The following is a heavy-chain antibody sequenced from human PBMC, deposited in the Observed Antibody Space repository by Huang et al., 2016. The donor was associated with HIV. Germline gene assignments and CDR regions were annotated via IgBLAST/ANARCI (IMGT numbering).Heavy chain of an antibody. CDR2: ISSSSSYI. J-gene: IGHJ4*02. V-gene: IGHV3-21*01. D-gene: IGHD3-22*01. CDR1: GFTFSSYS. Sequence: GFTFSSYSMNWVRQAPGKGLEWVSSISSSSSYIYYADSVKGRFTISRDNAKNSLYLQMSSLRAEDMAVYYCATAPPYYYDSSGYYYGQDYWGQGTLVTVSS. CDR3: ATAPPYYYDSSGYYYGQDY.